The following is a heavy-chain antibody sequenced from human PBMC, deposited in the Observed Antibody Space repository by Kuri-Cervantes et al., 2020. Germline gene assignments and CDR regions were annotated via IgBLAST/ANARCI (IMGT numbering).Heavy chain of an antibody. CDR3: ARHCEDGYYYDSRNNWFDP. J-gene: IGHJ5*02. D-gene: IGHD3-22*01. CDR1: GGSFSGYY. V-gene: IGHV4-34*01. CDR2: INHSGST. Sequence: ESLKISCAVYGGSFSGYYWSWIRQPPGKGLEWIGEINHSGSTNYNPSLKSRVTISVDTSKNQFSLKLSSVTAADTAVYYCARHCEDGYYYDSRNNWFDPWGQGTLVTVSS.